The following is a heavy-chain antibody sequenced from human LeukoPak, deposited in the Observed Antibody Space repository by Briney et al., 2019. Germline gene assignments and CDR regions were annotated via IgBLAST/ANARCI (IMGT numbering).Heavy chain of an antibody. V-gene: IGHV4-4*02. CDR1: GDSINSLDL. CDR2: MYLSGTT. D-gene: IGHD3-22*01. J-gene: IGHJ4*02. CDR3: AGLVGRYSSGLYYYYFDY. Sequence: PSETLSLTCTVSGDSINSLDLWSWVRQPPGKGLEWIGEMYLSGTTHSNPSVKSRVTISIAKSKNQFFLNLSSVTAADTAVYYCAGLVGRYSSGLYYYYFDYWGQGTLVTVSS.